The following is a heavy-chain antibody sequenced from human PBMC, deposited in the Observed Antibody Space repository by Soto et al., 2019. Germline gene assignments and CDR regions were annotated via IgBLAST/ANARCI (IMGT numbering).Heavy chain of an antibody. CDR3: AKDRLTTFGGVHELYAMDV. CDR1: GFNFGSFA. V-gene: IGHV3-30-3*01. Sequence: GALRLSCTASGFNFGSFAMHWVRQAPGKGLEWLSVMSYDGNKKYYADSVKGRFTISSDNSKNTLFLQMNSLRPDDTALYYSAKDRLTTFGGVHELYAMDVWGQGTTVTVSS. D-gene: IGHD3-3*01. CDR2: MSYDGNKK. J-gene: IGHJ6*02.